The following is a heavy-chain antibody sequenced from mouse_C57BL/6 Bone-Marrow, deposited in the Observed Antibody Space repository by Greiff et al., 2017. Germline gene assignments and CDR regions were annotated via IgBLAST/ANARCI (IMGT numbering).Heavy chain of an antibody. CDR1: GYTFTSYW. CDR2: IDPNSGGT. J-gene: IGHJ2*01. CDR3: ARGDYYGSSIDY. D-gene: IGHD1-1*01. Sequence: QVQLQQPGAELVKPGASVKLSCKASGYTFTSYWMHWVKQRPGRGLERIGRIDPNSGGTKYNEKFKSKATLTVDKPSSTAYMQLSSLTSEDSAVYYCARGDYYGSSIDYWGQGSTLSVSS. V-gene: IGHV1-72*01.